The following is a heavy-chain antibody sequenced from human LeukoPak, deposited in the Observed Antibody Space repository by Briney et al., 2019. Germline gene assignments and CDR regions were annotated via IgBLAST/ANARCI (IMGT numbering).Heavy chain of an antibody. CDR3: AGGSSGWYDY. Sequence: PSETLSLTCTVSGYSISSGYYWGWIRQPPGKGLEWIGEINHSGSTNYNPSLKSRVTISVDTSKNQFSLKLSSVTAADTAVYYCAGGSSGWYDYWGQGTLVTVSS. J-gene: IGHJ4*02. D-gene: IGHD6-19*01. CDR1: GYSISSGYY. V-gene: IGHV4-38-2*02. CDR2: INHSGST.